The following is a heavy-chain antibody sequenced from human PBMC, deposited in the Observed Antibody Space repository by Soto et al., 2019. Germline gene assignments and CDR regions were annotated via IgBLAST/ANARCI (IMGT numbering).Heavy chain of an antibody. CDR1: GYSFTSYW. CDR3: ARQGAVDTAMVTGVGY. J-gene: IGHJ4*02. CDR2: IDPSDSYT. Sequence: GESLKISCKGFGYSFTSYWISWVRQMPGKGLEWMGRIDPSDSYTNYSPSFQGHVTISADKSISTAYLQWSSLKASDTAMYYCARQGAVDTAMVTGVGYWGQGTLVTVSS. V-gene: IGHV5-10-1*01. D-gene: IGHD5-18*01.